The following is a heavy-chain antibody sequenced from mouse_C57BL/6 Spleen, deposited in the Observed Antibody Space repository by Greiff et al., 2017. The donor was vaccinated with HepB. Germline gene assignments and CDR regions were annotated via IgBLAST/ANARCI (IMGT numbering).Heavy chain of an antibody. CDR2: ISSGSSTI. J-gene: IGHJ2*01. CDR3: AKGAAYDGYYGDFDY. Sequence: EVQVVESGGGLVKPGGSLKLSCAASGFTFSDYGMHWVRQAPEKGLEWVAYISSGSSTIYYADTVKGRFTISRDNAKNTLFLQMTSLRSEDTAMYYCAKGAAYDGYYGDFDYWGQGTTLTVSS. V-gene: IGHV5-17*01. CDR1: GFTFSDYG. D-gene: IGHD2-3*01.